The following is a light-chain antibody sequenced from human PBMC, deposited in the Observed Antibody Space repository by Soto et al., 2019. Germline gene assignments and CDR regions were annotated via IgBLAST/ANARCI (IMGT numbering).Light chain of an antibody. CDR3: QQLKSNLIT. Sequence: DIRMTQSPSSLSASVADRVTISCLASQDIGTDLGWYQQKPGKAPRLLIYDASSLESGVPSRFSGSGSGTEFTLTISSLQPEDFATYYCQQLKSNLITFGQGTRLEI. CDR1: QDIGTD. J-gene: IGKJ5*01. CDR2: DAS. V-gene: IGKV1-17*01.